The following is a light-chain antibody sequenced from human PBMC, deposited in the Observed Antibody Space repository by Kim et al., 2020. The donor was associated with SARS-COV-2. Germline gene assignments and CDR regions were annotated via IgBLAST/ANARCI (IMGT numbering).Light chain of an antibody. CDR3: LLSYSGPRVV. Sequence: QAMVTQEPSLTVSPGGTVTLTCGSSTGAVTSGHYPYWFQQKPGQAPRTLIYDTSNKHSWTPARFSGSLLGDKAALTLSGAQPEDEAVYYCLLSYSGPRVVFGGGTQLTVL. CDR2: DTS. V-gene: IGLV7-46*01. CDR1: TGAVTSGHY. J-gene: IGLJ2*01.